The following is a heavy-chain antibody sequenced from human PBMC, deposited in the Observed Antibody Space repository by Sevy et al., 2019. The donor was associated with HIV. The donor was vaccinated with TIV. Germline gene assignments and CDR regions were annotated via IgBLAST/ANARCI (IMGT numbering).Heavy chain of an antibody. D-gene: IGHD3-16*01. CDR3: AKGKGYDYIWGNERSEYYFDY. CDR1: RFTFSTYD. Sequence: GGSLRLSCAASRFTFSTYDIHWVRQAPGKGLEWVAVISHDGSYKYYTDSLKGRFTISRDDSKNKAYLQMNSLRAEESGVYYCAKGKGYDYIWGNERSEYYFDYWGQGTLVTVSS. V-gene: IGHV3-30*18. CDR2: ISHDGSYK. J-gene: IGHJ4*02.